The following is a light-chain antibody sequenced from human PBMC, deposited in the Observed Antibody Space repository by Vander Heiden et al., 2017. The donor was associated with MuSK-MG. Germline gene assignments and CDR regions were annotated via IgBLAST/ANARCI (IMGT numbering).Light chain of an antibody. CDR3: QQYNNWPLST. CDR1: QSVSSN. V-gene: IGKV3-15*01. CDR2: GAS. Sequence: EIVMTQSPATLSVSPGERATLSCRASQSVSSNLAWYQQKPGQAPRLLIYGASTRDTGIPARFSGSGYGTDFTLTISSRQSEDFAVYYCQQYNNWPLSTFGQGTKLEIK. J-gene: IGKJ2*01.